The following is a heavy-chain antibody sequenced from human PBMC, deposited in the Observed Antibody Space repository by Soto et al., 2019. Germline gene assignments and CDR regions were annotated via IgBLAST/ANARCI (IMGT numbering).Heavy chain of an antibody. CDR3: ARDILSGGAYPDS. CDR2: ISSSSSYI. J-gene: IGHJ5*01. CDR1: GFTFSTYT. V-gene: IGHV3-21*01. Sequence: GGSLRLSCAASGFTFSTYTMNWVRQAPGKGLEWISSISSSSSYIYYAGSVKGRFTISRDNAKNSLFLQMNSLRADDTAVYYCARDILSGGAYPDSWGQGTKVTVSS. D-gene: IGHD3-10*01.